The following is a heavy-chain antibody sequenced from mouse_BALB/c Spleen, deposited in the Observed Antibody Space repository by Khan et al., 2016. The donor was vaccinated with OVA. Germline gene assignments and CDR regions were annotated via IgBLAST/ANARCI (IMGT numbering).Heavy chain of an antibody. Sequence: QVQLKQSGAELVKPGASVKMSCKASGYTFTSYTMHWVKQRPGQGLEWIGYINPSSGYTKYNQKFKDKATLNADKSSSTAYMQLSSLTSEDSAVYYWARKGTRASYWGQGTTLTVSS. V-gene: IGHV1-4*01. CDR3: ARKGTRASY. J-gene: IGHJ2*01. D-gene: IGHD3-1*01. CDR1: GYTFTSYT. CDR2: INPSSGYT.